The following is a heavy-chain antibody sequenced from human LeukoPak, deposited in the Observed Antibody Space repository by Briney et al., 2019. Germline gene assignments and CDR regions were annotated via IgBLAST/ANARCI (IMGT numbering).Heavy chain of an antibody. V-gene: IGHV3-7*01. J-gene: IGHJ4*02. CDR1: GFTFSSYW. CDR2: IKQDGSEK. D-gene: IGHD5-24*01. CDR3: ARERSDYYFDY. Sequence: GGSLRLSCAASGFTFSSYWMSWVRQAPGKGLEWVANIKQDGSEKYYVDSVKGRFTVSRDNAKNSLYLQVSSLRAEDTAVYYCARERSDYYFDYWGQGTLVTVSS.